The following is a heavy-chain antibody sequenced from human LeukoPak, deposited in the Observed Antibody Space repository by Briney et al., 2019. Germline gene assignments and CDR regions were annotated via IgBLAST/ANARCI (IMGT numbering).Heavy chain of an antibody. CDR1: GFTFSSYA. J-gene: IGHJ4*02. CDR2: ISYDGSNK. V-gene: IGHV3-30-3*01. CDR3: ARAVVLYYDGSGYSTRFDY. D-gene: IGHD3-22*01. Sequence: GRSLRLSCAASGFTFSSYAMHWVRQAPGKGLEWVAVISYDGSNKYYADSVKGRFTISRDNSKNTLYLQMNSLRAEDTAVYYCARAVVLYYDGSGYSTRFDYWGQGTLVTVSS.